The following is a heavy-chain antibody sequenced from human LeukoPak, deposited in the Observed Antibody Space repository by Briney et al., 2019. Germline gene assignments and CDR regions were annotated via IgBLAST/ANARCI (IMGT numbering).Heavy chain of an antibody. J-gene: IGHJ4*02. D-gene: IGHD6-13*01. CDR3: ARAPGIAAAGFDY. CDR2: IIPILGIA. V-gene: IGHV1-69*04. Sequence: GASVKVSCKASGGTFSSYAISWVRQAPGQGLEWMGRIIPILGIANYAQKFQGRVTITADKSTSTAYMELSSLRSEDTAVYYCARAPGIAAAGFDYWGQGTLVTVSS. CDR1: GGTFSSYA.